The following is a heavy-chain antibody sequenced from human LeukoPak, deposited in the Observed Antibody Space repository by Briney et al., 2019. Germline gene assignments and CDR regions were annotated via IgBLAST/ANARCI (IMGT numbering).Heavy chain of an antibody. CDR3: ARGGSYYNEAFDI. D-gene: IGHD1-26*01. V-gene: IGHV3-48*01. Sequence: GRSLRLSCAASGFTFSSYSMNWVRQAPGKGLEWVSYISSSSSTIYYADSVKGRFTISRDNAKNSLYLQMNSLRAEDTAVYYCARGGSYYNEAFDIWGQGTMVTVSS. CDR1: GFTFSSYS. J-gene: IGHJ3*02. CDR2: ISSSSSTI.